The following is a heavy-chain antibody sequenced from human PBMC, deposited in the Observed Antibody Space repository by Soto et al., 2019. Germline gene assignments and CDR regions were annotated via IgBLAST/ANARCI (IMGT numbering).Heavy chain of an antibody. V-gene: IGHV1-69*13. CDR2: VIPILGQA. CDR1: GGTFSSYA. J-gene: IGHJ4*02. CDR3: ARVGGVGAPPGADF. D-gene: IGHD1-26*01. Sequence: SVKVSCKASGGTFSSYAISWVRQAPGQGLEWMGAVIPILGQAYYAQNFQDRVTITADESTRTAYMDLISLRSDDTAVYFCARVGGVGAPPGADFWGQGTLVTVSS.